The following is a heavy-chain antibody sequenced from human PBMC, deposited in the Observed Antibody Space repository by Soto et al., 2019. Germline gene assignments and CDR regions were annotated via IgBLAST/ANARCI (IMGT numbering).Heavy chain of an antibody. CDR2: ISYDGSNK. Sequence: QVQLVESGGGVVQPGRSLRLSCAASGFTFSSYAMHWVRQAPDKGLEWVAVISYDGSNKYYADSVKGRFTISRDNSKNTLYLQMNSLRAEDTAVYYCAREAVAYDSSGYYNGYFDYWGQGTLVTVSS. D-gene: IGHD3-22*01. J-gene: IGHJ4*02. CDR3: AREAVAYDSSGYYNGYFDY. CDR1: GFTFSSYA. V-gene: IGHV3-30-3*01.